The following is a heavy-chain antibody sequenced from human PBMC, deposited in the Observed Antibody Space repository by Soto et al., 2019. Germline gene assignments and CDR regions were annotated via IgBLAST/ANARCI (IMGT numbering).Heavy chain of an antibody. Sequence: QVQLQQWGAGLLKPSETLSLTCAVYGGFVSSGSYYWSWIRQPPGKGLEWIGEMSHSGGTNFNPSLKSRVTISVDTSKNQFSRKMSSVTAAVTALYYCARVERGTATTVVDAFDIWGPGTMVTVSS. CDR2: MSHSGGT. CDR3: ARVERGTATTVVDAFDI. CDR1: GGFVSSGSYY. J-gene: IGHJ3*02. V-gene: IGHV4-34*01. D-gene: IGHD1-1*01.